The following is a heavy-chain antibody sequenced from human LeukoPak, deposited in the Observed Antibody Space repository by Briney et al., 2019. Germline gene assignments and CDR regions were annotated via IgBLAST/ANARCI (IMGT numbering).Heavy chain of an antibody. CDR3: AKGGWSLDI. CDR1: GGSISGSY. Sequence: SGTLSLTCTVSGGSISGSYWSWIRQSPGKGLEWIGYIYYNGNTDYNPSLRSRLTMSVDTSKNQFSLKLTSVTAADTALYYCAKGGWSLDIWGQGTMVTVSS. D-gene: IGHD6-19*01. V-gene: IGHV4-59*03. J-gene: IGHJ3*02. CDR2: IYYNGNT.